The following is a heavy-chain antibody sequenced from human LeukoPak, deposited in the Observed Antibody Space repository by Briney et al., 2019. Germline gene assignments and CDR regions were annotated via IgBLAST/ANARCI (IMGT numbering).Heavy chain of an antibody. CDR1: GGSISSYY. V-gene: IGHV4-59*01. CDR3: ARDSNNWFDP. Sequence: PSETLYLTCTVSGGSISSYYWSWIRQPPGKGLEWIGYIYYSGSTNYNPSLKSRVTISVDTSKNQFSLKLGSVTAADTAVYYCARDSNNWFDPWGQGTLVTVSS. J-gene: IGHJ5*02. CDR2: IYYSGST.